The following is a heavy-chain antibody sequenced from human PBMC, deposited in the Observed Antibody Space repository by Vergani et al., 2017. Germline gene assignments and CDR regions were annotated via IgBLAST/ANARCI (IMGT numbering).Heavy chain of an antibody. V-gene: IGHV3-7*01. CDR3: ARDLRLERAFDP. D-gene: IGHD1-1*01. CDR1: GFNFSSYW. CDR2: IKQDGSEK. J-gene: IGHJ5*02. Sequence: EVQLVESGGGLVQPGGSLRLSCAASGFNFSSYWMSWVRQAPGKGLEWVANIKQDGSEKYYVDSGKGRFTISRDNAKNSLYLQMNSLRAEDTAVYYCARDLRLERAFDPWGQGTLVTVSS.